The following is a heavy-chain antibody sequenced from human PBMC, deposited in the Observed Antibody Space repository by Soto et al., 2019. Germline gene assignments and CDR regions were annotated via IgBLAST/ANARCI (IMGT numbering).Heavy chain of an antibody. J-gene: IGHJ4*02. Sequence: PGGSLRLSCAASGFSFSHYWMHWVRQAPGKGLLCASRISPDGRTTTYADSVKGRFTISRDNAKSTLYLQMNSLTVEDGAVYYCADSWLPTSYWGPGTLVTVYS. CDR2: ISPDGRTT. V-gene: IGHV3-74*01. CDR3: ADSWLPTSY. D-gene: IGHD3-10*01. CDR1: GFSFSHYW.